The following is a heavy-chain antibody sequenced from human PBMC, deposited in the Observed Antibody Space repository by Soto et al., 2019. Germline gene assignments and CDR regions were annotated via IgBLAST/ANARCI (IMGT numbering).Heavy chain of an antibody. CDR3: ARKPIYHFFAGYYSVDY. D-gene: IGHD3-9*01. CDR2: INHSGTT. V-gene: IGHV4-34*01. Sequence: QVQLRQWGAGLLKPSETLSLTCAVFGGSFSDYYWTWIRPPPGKGLEWIGEINHSGTTSYNPSLKSRLTISVDTSNNQFSLKLSSVTAADTAVYYCARKPIYHFFAGYYSVDYWGQGTLVTVSS. CDR1: GGSFSDYY. J-gene: IGHJ4*02.